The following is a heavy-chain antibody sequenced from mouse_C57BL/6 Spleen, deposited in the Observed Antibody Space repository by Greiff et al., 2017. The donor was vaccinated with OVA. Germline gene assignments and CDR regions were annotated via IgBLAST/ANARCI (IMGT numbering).Heavy chain of an antibody. CDR1: GYTFTSYW. J-gene: IGHJ2*01. Sequence: QVQLQQPGAELVKPGASVKLSCKASGYTFTSYWMHWVKQRPGQGLEWIGMIHPNSGSTNYNEKFKSKATLTVDKSSSTAYMQLSSLTSEDAAVYYCARSNYYGSSYYFEYWGQGTTRTVSA. D-gene: IGHD1-1*01. V-gene: IGHV1-64*01. CDR3: ARSNYYGSSYYFEY. CDR2: IHPNSGST.